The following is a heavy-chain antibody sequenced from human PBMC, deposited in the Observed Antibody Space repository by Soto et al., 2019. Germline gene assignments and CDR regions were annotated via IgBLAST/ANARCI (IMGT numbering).Heavy chain of an antibody. Sequence: QVQLVQSGAEVKKPGASVKVSCKASGYTFTSYGINWVRQAPGQGLEWMGWISADNGNTNHAQKLQGRVTMTTDTSTSTAYMELRSMRSDDTAVYYCAGGHAGYSSGWDRPNWYFDLWGRGTLVTVSS. J-gene: IGHJ2*01. CDR2: ISADNGNT. CDR3: AGGHAGYSSGWDRPNWYFDL. V-gene: IGHV1-18*01. CDR1: GYTFTSYG. D-gene: IGHD6-19*01.